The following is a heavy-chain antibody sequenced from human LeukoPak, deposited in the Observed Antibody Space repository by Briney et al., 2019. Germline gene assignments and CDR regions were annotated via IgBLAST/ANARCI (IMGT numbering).Heavy chain of an antibody. V-gene: IGHV4-34*01. J-gene: IGHJ4*02. Sequence: SETLSLTCAVYGGSFSGYYWSWLRQPPGKGLEWIGEINHSGSTNYNPSLKSRVTISVDTSKNQFSLKLSSVTAADTAVYYCASFFRGYYTDYWGQGTLVTVSS. D-gene: IGHD3-22*01. CDR1: GGSFSGYY. CDR2: INHSGST. CDR3: ASFFRGYYTDY.